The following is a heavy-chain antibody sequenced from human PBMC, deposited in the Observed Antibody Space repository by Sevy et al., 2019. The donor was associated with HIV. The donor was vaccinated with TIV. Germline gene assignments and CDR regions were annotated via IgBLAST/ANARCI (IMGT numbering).Heavy chain of an antibody. V-gene: IGHV3-23*01. D-gene: IGHD5-18*01. CDR1: GFTFSNYA. J-gene: IGHJ4*02. CDR3: ASGDTTMITDFDY. CDR2: INSGGST. Sequence: GGSLRLSCGASGFTFSNYAMSWVRQAPGKGPEWVSGINSGGSTYYADSVKGRFTISRDNSKKMVFLQMNSLRAEDTAVYYCASGDTTMITDFDYWGQGALVTVSS.